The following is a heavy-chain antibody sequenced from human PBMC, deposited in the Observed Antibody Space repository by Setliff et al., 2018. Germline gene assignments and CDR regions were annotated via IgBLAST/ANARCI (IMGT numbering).Heavy chain of an antibody. CDR2: ISGSGRTT. D-gene: IGHD3-22*01. CDR1: GFTFSSYA. V-gene: IGHV3-23*01. J-gene: IGHJ5*02. Sequence: GGSLRLSCAASGFTFSSYAMSWARQAPGKGLEWVSAISGSGRTTYSADSVKGRFTISRDNSKNTLSLQMNSLRAEDTAVYYCAKDRRYYYDSSEIDNWFDPWGQGTLVTVSS. CDR3: AKDRRYYYDSSEIDNWFDP.